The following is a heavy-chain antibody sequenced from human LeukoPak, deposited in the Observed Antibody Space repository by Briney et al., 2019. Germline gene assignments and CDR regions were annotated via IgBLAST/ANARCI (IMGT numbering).Heavy chain of an antibody. D-gene: IGHD1/OR15-1a*01. CDR1: GYTFTSYG. CDR3: ASDGKEQDYYYYYYGMDV. Sequence: ASVKVSCKASGYTFTSYGISWVRQAPGQGLEWMGWISAYNGNTNYAQKLQGRVTMTTDTSTSTAYMELRSLRSDDTAVYYCASDGKEQDYYYYYYGMDVWSQGTTVTVSS. V-gene: IGHV1-18*01. J-gene: IGHJ6*02. CDR2: ISAYNGNT.